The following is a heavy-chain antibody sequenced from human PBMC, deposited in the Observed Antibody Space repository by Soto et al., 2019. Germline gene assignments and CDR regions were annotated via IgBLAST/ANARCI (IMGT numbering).Heavy chain of an antibody. CDR1: GDSVSSNNAT. CDR2: TLYRSTWYN. CDR3: ARETNTVRGIINHFDY. D-gene: IGHD3-10*01. Sequence: PSQTLSLTCDISGDSVSSNNATWNWIRQSPSRGLEWLGRTLYRSTWYNDYAVSVRSRITITPDTSKSQFSLQLNSVTPEDTAVYYCARETNTVRGIINHFDYWGQGTLVTVSS. J-gene: IGHJ4*02. V-gene: IGHV6-1*01.